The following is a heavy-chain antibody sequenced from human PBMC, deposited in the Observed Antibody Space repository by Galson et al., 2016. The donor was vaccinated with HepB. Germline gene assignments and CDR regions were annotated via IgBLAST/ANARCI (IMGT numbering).Heavy chain of an antibody. CDR3: AKVGGGVIVPLYDY. J-gene: IGHJ4*02. D-gene: IGHD3-16*02. CDR1: GFTFSSYG. Sequence: SLRLSCAASGFTFSSYGMHWVRQAPGKGLEWVAVISFDGSNKYYADSVKGRFTISRDNSKNTLCLQMHSLRAEDTAVYYCAKVGGGVIVPLYDYWGQGTLVTVPS. V-gene: IGHV3-30*18. CDR2: ISFDGSNK.